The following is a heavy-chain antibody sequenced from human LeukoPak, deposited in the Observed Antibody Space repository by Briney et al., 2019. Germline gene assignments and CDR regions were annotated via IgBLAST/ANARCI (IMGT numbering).Heavy chain of an antibody. CDR2: IIPILGIA. V-gene: IGHV1-69*02. Sequence: SVKVSCKASGGTFSSYTISWVRQAPGQGLEWMGRIIPILGIANYAQKFQGRVTITADKSTSTAYMELSSLRSEDTAVYYCASGRCYYDSSGYSDYWGQGTLVTVSS. CDR3: ASGRCYYDSSGYSDY. CDR1: GGTFSSYT. J-gene: IGHJ4*02. D-gene: IGHD3-22*01.